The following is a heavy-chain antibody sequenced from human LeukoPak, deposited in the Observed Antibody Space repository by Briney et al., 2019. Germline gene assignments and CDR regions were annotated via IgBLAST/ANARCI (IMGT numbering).Heavy chain of an antibody. Sequence: GGSLRLSCAASGFTFSSYSMNWVRQAPGKGLEWVSYISRSRSTIYYADSVKGRFTISRDNAKNSVFLQMNSLRAENTAVYYCARRVIAVGLDYWGQGTLVAVSS. D-gene: IGHD2-21*01. CDR1: GFTFSSYS. CDR3: ARRVIAVGLDY. V-gene: IGHV3-48*04. J-gene: IGHJ4*02. CDR2: ISRSRSTI.